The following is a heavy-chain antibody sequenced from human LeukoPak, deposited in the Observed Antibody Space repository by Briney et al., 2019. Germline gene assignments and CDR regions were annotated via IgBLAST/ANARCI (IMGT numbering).Heavy chain of an antibody. Sequence: ASVKVSCKASGYTFTSYDINWVRQATGQGPEWMGWMNPNSGNTGYAQKFQGRVTITRNTSISTAYMELSSLRSEDTAVYYCARGLRVRGYSYGYYYWGQGTLVTVSS. D-gene: IGHD5-18*01. V-gene: IGHV1-8*03. J-gene: IGHJ4*02. CDR1: GYTFTSYD. CDR2: MNPNSGNT. CDR3: ARGLRVRGYSYGYYY.